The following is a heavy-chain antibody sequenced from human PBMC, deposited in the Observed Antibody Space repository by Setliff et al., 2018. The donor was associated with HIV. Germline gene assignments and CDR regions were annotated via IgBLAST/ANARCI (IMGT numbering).Heavy chain of an antibody. CDR1: GFTFSNAW. CDR2: IKSKTDGGTT. CDR3: GTDVPYTGGGALYI. Sequence: GGSLRLSCAASGFTFSNAWMNWVRQAPGKGLEWVGRIKSKTDGGTTDYAAPVEGRFTISRDDSKKTLYLQMNSLKSEDTAVYYCGTDVPYTGGGALYIWGQGAMVTVS. J-gene: IGHJ3*02. D-gene: IGHD2-2*02. V-gene: IGHV3-15*07.